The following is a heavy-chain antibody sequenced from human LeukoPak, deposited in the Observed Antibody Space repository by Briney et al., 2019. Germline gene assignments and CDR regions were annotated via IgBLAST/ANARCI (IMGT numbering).Heavy chain of an antibody. J-gene: IGHJ3*02. CDR2: IYDSGSI. CDR1: GGSISSSSYY. Sequence: SETLSLTCTVSGGSISSSSYYWGWIRQPPGKGLEWIVSIYDSGSIYSNSSLNCRVTISVATSNNHFSLKLRSVTAADTAVYYCARQQYYYESGGLDAFDIWGQGTMVTVSS. V-gene: IGHV4-39*01. CDR3: ARQQYYYESGGLDAFDI. D-gene: IGHD3-22*01.